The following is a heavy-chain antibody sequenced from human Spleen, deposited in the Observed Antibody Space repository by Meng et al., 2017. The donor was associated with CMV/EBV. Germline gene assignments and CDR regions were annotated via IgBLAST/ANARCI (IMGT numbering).Heavy chain of an antibody. V-gene: IGHV3-48*04. CDR3: ARDRVVVPAAFVGYYGMDV. CDR1: GFTFSSYN. CDR2: ISSSCSTI. D-gene: IGHD2-2*01. Sequence: GESLKISCAASGFTFSSYNMNWVRQAPGKGLEWVSYISSSCSTIYYADSVKGRFTISRDNAKNSLYLQMNSLRAEDTAVYYCARDRVVVPAAFVGYYGMDVWGQGTTVTVSS. J-gene: IGHJ6*02.